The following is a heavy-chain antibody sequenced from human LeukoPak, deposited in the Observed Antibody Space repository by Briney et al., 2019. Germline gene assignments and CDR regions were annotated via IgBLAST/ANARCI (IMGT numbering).Heavy chain of an antibody. CDR2: MSFDGFSK. J-gene: IGHJ3*01. V-gene: IGHV3-30*04. CDR3: AREGHTSGYCGTFDV. Sequence: GRSLRLSCAASGFTFSSYAMHWVRQAPGKGLEWVSAMSFDGFSKYYADSLKGRLSISRDDSKNTVYLQMNSLRLEDTAVYYCAREGHTSGYCGTFDVWGQGTTVVVSS. D-gene: IGHD3-22*01. CDR1: GFTFSSYA.